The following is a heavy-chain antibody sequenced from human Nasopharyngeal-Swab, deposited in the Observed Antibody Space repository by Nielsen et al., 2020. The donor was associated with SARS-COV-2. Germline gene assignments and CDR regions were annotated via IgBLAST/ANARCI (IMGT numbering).Heavy chain of an antibody. CDR3: AKDPALTKVTNRWFDR. CDR1: GFTFNIYA. Sequence: GGSLRLSCAASGFTFNIYAMSWVRQAPGKGLEWVSAISTSGGRTYHADSVKGRFTISRDNSKNTLYLQMNSLRAEDTAVYYCAKDPALTKVTNRWFDRWGQGTLVTVSS. V-gene: IGHV3-23*01. J-gene: IGHJ5*02. CDR2: ISTSGGRT. D-gene: IGHD4-17*01.